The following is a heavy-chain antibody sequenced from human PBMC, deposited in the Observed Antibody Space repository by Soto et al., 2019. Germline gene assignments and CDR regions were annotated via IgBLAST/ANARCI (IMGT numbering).Heavy chain of an antibody. Sequence: GGSLRLSCAASEFTFNSYTMAWVRQAPGKGLEWVANIKQDGSEKYYVDSVKGRFTISRDNAKNSLYLQMNSLRAEDTAVYYCARDKPHYDFWSGYYPETRLFDYWGQGTLVTVSS. D-gene: IGHD3-3*01. CDR2: IKQDGSEK. CDR1: EFTFNSYT. J-gene: IGHJ4*02. CDR3: ARDKPHYDFWSGYYPETRLFDY. V-gene: IGHV3-7*01.